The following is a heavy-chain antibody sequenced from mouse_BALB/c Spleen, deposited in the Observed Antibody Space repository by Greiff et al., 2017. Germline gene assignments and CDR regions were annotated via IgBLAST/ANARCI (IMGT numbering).Heavy chain of an antibody. Sequence: QVQLQQSGAELMKPGASVKISCKATGYTFSSYWIEWVKQRPGHGLEWIGEILPGSGSTNYNEKFKGKATFTADTSSNTAYMQLSSLTSEDSAVYYCARGKGWLLPLAYWGQGTLVTVSA. D-gene: IGHD2-3*01. J-gene: IGHJ3*01. CDR1: GYTFSSYW. V-gene: IGHV1-9*01. CDR2: ILPGSGST. CDR3: ARGKGWLLPLAY.